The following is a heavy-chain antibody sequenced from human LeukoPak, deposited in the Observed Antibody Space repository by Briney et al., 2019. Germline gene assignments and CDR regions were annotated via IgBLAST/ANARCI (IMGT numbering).Heavy chain of an antibody. J-gene: IGHJ4*02. CDR2: IDKTTYPT. Sequence: GGSLRLSCAASGFTFGTYAMSWVRQAPGKGLEWFSTIDKTTYPTFYADSVKGRFTISRDNSKNTLYLQMNSLRTEDTAVYFCAKFEGATIPGWFNDYWGQGILVTVSS. V-gene: IGHV3-23*05. D-gene: IGHD6-19*01. CDR1: GFTFGTYA. CDR3: AKFEGATIPGWFNDY.